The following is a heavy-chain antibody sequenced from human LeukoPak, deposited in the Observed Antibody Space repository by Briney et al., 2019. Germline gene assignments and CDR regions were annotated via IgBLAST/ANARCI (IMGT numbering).Heavy chain of an antibody. J-gene: IGHJ4*02. CDR2: IKQDGSEK. D-gene: IGHD3-9*01. Sequence: GGSLRLSCAASGFTFDDYGMSWVRQAPGKGLEWVANIKQDGSEKYYVDSVKGRFTISRDNSKNTLYLQMNSLRAEDTAVYYCAKNNDILTGYYFDYWGQGTLVTVSS. CDR3: AKNNDILTGYYFDY. CDR1: GFTFDDYG. V-gene: IGHV3-7*03.